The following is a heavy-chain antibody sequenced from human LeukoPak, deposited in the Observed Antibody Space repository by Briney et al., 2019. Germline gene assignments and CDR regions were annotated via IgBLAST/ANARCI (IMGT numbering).Heavy chain of an antibody. CDR2: ISAYNGNT. V-gene: IGHV1-18*01. CDR3: ARRADYYGSGSYYNPYYYYYYMDV. Sequence: ASVKVSCKASGYTFTSYGISWVRQAPGQGLEWMGWISAYNGNTNYVQKLQGRVTMTTDTSTSTAYMELRSLRSDDTAVYYCARRADYYGSGSYYNPYYYYYYMDVWGKGTTVTVPS. J-gene: IGHJ6*03. CDR1: GYTFTSYG. D-gene: IGHD3-10*01.